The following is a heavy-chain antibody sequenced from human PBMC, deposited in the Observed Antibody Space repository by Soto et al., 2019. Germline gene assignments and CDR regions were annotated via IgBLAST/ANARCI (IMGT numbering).Heavy chain of an antibody. CDR3: AVGVVSDAFDI. D-gene: IGHD3-3*01. V-gene: IGHV1-46*01. Sequence: GASLKVSCKASGYTFTSYYMHWVRRAPGQGLEWMGIINPSGGSTSYAQKFQGRVTMTRDTSTSTVYMELSSLRSEDTAVYYCAVGVVSDAFDIWGQGTMVTVSS. J-gene: IGHJ3*02. CDR1: GYTFTSYY. CDR2: INPSGGST.